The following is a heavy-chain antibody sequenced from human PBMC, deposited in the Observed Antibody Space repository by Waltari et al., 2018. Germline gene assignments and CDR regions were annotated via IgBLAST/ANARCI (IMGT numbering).Heavy chain of an antibody. V-gene: IGHV3-23*01. CDR1: GFTFSSYA. CDR3: AKVEGSLLWFRECYFDY. Sequence: EVQLLESGGGLVQPGGSLRLSCAASGFTFSSYAMSWVRQAPGKGLEWVSAISGSGGSTYYADSVKGRFTISRDNSKNTLYLQMNSLRAEDTAVYYCAKVEGSLLWFRECYFDYWGQGTLVTVSS. CDR2: ISGSGGST. J-gene: IGHJ4*02. D-gene: IGHD3-10*01.